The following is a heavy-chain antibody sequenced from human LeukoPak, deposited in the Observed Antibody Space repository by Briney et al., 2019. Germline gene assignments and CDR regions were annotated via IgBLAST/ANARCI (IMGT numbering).Heavy chain of an antibody. CDR2: ISRSNNDK. J-gene: IGHJ1*01. Sequence: PGGSLRLSCAASGFTFSSYTMSWVRQAPGKGLEWVSSISRSNNDKSYADSMKGRFTISRDNAKNSLHLQMNSLRVEDTAVYYCARQPDYSDYAEYFQHWGQGTLVTVSS. CDR1: GFTFSSYT. CDR3: ARQPDYSDYAEYFQH. D-gene: IGHD4-17*01. V-gene: IGHV3-21*06.